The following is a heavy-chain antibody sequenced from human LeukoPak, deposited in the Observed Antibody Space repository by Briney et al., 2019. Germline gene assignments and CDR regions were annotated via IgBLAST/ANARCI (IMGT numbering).Heavy chain of an antibody. Sequence: SETLSLTCAVYGGSFSGYYWSWIRQPPGKGLEWIGEINHSGSTNYNPSLKSRVTISVDTSKSQFSLKLSSVTAADTAVYYCGRLDDYDYSAWWGQGILVTVSS. CDR3: GRLDDYDYSAW. CDR2: INHSGST. D-gene: IGHD3-22*01. CDR1: GGSFSGYY. V-gene: IGHV4-34*01. J-gene: IGHJ4*02.